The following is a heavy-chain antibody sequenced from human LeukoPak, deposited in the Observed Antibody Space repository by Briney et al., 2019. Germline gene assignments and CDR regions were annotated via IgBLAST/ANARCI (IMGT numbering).Heavy chain of an antibody. CDR2: IYHSGST. J-gene: IGHJ6*02. Sequence: KTSGTLSLTCAVSGGSISSSNWWSWVRQPPGKGLEWIGEIYHSGSTNYDPSLKSRVTISVDKSKNQFSLKLSSVTAADTAVYYCARGREAKQWLADYYYYYGMDVWGQGTTVTVSS. D-gene: IGHD6-19*01. CDR3: ARGREAKQWLADYYYYYGMDV. CDR1: GGSISSSNW. V-gene: IGHV4-4*02.